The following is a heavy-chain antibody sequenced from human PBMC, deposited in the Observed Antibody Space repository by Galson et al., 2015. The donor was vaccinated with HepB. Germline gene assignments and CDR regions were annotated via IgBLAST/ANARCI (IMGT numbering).Heavy chain of an antibody. V-gene: IGHV6-1*01. CDR2: TYYRSEWIY. J-gene: IGHJ6*02. CDR1: GDSVSSNYAV. CDR3: AYGVDV. Sequence: CAISGDSVSSNYAVWNWIRQSPSRGLEWLGRTYYRSEWIYDYAESVKSRITITPDTSKNLVSLQLHSVTPADAAVYYCAYGVDVWGQGTTVTVSS.